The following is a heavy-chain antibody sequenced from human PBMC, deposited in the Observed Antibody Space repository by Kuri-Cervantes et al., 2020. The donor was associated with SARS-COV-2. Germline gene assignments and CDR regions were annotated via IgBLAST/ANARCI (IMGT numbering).Heavy chain of an antibody. Sequence: GGSLRLSCAASGFNFSRTDMHWVRQAPGKGLEWVAVISNDGKNKKCIASGKGRFTISRDNSQNTLYLQMKSLISEDTAMYYCAKDRVGVHDFWGQGTLVTVSS. CDR1: GFNFSRTD. D-gene: IGHD2-21*01. CDR2: ISNDGKNK. J-gene: IGHJ4*02. V-gene: IGHV3-30*18. CDR3: AKDRVGVHDF.